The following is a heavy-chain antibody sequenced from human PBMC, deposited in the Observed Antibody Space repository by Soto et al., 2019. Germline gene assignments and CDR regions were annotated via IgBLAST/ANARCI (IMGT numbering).Heavy chain of an antibody. V-gene: IGHV1-18*01. CDR3: ARLGGSGYYPYYYYYMDV. D-gene: IGHD3-3*01. CDR2: INAYNGNT. J-gene: IGHJ6*03. CDR1: GYTFTSYG. Sequence: ASVKVSCKASGYTFTSYGISWVRQAPGQGLEWMGWINAYNGNTGYAQKFQGRVTMTTNTSTSTAYMELSSLRSEDTAVYYCARLGGSGYYPYYYYYMDVWGKGTTVTVSS.